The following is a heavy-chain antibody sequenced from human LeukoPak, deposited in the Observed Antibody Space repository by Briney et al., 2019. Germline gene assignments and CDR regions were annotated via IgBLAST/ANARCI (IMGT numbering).Heavy chain of an antibody. J-gene: IGHJ4*02. D-gene: IGHD3-10*01. Sequence: SETLSLTCSVSGGSISSSSYYWGWIRQPPGKGLEWIGSIYYSGSTNYNPSLKSRVTISVDTSKNQISLKLSSVTAADTAVYYCARRGSLIRGVVIRYYFDYWGQGTLVTVSS. V-gene: IGHV4-39*01. CDR1: GGSISSSSYY. CDR2: IYYSGST. CDR3: ARRGSLIRGVVIRYYFDY.